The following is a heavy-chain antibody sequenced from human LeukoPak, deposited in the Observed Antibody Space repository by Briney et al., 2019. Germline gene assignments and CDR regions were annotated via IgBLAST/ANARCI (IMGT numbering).Heavy chain of an antibody. J-gene: IGHJ4*02. CDR1: GFTFSSYG. V-gene: IGHV3-33*01. D-gene: IGHD6-19*01. Sequence: GGSLRLSCAASGFTFSSYGMHWVRQAPGKGLEWVAVIWYDGSNKYYADSVKGRFTISRDNSKNTLYLQMNSLRAEDTAVYYCARARYSSGWYYFDYWGQGTLVTVSS. CDR2: IWYDGSNK. CDR3: ARARYSSGWYYFDY.